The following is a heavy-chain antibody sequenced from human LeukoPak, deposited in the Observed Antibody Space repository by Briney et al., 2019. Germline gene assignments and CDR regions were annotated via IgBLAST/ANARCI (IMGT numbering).Heavy chain of an antibody. CDR1: GFTFSNSG. Sequence: GGSLRLSCAASGFTFSNSGMHWVRQAPGKGLGWVAFIRYGGSNKYYADSVKGRFTISRDNSKNTLYLQINSLRAEHTAVYYCAKDPDCTSGICYTFFDYWGQGTLVTVSS. J-gene: IGHJ4*02. D-gene: IGHD2-8*01. V-gene: IGHV3-30*02. CDR3: AKDPDCTSGICYTFFDY. CDR2: IRYGGSNK.